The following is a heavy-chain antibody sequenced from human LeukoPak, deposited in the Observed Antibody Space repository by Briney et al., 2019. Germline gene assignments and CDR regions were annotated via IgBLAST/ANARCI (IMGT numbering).Heavy chain of an antibody. CDR3: ARDVYITQVGATFFDY. V-gene: IGHV1-18*01. CDR1: GYTFTSYG. CDR2: TIAYNGNT. D-gene: IGHD1-26*01. J-gene: IGHJ4*02. Sequence: ASVKVSCKASGYTFTSYGISWVRQAPGQGLEWMGWTIAYNGNTNYAQKLQGRVTMTTDTSTSTAYMELRSLRSDDTAVYCCARDVYITQVGATFFDYWGQGTLVTVSS.